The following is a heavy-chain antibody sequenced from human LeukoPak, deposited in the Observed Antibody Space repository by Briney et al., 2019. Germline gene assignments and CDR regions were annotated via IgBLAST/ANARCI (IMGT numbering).Heavy chain of an antibody. Sequence: NTSETLSLTCAVYGGSFSGYYWSWIRQPPGKGLEWIGEINHSGSTNYNPSLKSRVTISVDTSKNQFSLKLSSVTAADTAVYYCARRSSDAMDVWGQGTTVTVSS. CDR2: INHSGST. CDR3: ARRSSDAMDV. J-gene: IGHJ6*02. V-gene: IGHV4-34*01. CDR1: GGSFSGYY.